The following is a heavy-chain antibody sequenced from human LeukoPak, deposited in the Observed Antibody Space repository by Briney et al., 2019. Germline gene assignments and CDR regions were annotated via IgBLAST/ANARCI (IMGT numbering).Heavy chain of an antibody. CDR2: IYSGGST. CDR3: ARGYDSSNYFDY. Sequence: PGGSLRLSCAASGFTFSDYYMSWIRQAPGKGLEWVSVIYSGGSTYYAGSVKGRFTISRDNSKNTLYLQMNSLRAEDTAVYYCARGYDSSNYFDYWGQGTLVTVSS. J-gene: IGHJ4*02. V-gene: IGHV3-66*01. D-gene: IGHD3-22*01. CDR1: GFTFSDYY.